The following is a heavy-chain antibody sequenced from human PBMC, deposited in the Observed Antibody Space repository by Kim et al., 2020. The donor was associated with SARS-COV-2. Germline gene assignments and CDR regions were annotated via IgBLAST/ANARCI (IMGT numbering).Heavy chain of an antibody. Sequence: ASVKVSCKASGYTFTGYYMHWVRQAPGQGLEWMGRINPNSGGTNYAQKFQGRVTMTRDTSISTAYMELSRLRSDDTAVYYCASGGHPAQVDYYGMDVWGQGTTVTVSS. CDR3: ASGGHPAQVDYYGMDV. CDR2: INPNSGGT. D-gene: IGHD3-10*01. J-gene: IGHJ6*02. CDR1: GYTFTGYY. V-gene: IGHV1-2*06.